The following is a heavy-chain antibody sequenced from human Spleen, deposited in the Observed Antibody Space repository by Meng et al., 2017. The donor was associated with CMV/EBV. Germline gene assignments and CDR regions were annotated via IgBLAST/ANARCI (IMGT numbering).Heavy chain of an antibody. CDR1: AFRFSNYG. V-gene: IGHV3-30*02. Sequence: GGSLRLSCAASAFRFSNYGVHWVRQAPGKGLEWVAFMRYDGSKKEYAGSVKGRFTISGDDSENTVYLQMNSLTNEDTAMYSCAKPASTGGMDVWGPGTTVTVSS. CDR3: AKPASTGGMDV. D-gene: IGHD1-14*01. CDR2: MRYDGSKK. J-gene: IGHJ6*02.